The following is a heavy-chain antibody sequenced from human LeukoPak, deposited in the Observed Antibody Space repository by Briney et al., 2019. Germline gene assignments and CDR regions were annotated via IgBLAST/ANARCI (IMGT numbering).Heavy chain of an antibody. CDR2: ISQEGNNE. Sequence: PGRSLRLSCAASGFTFNNYGLHWVRQAPGKGLEWVTLISQEGNNEYYADPVKGRFANSRDDSKNTLYLQMNSLRADDTAVYYCAKDPSLRVTLPVWGQGTLVTVSS. D-gene: IGHD2-21*02. CDR3: AKDPSLRVTLPV. CDR1: GFTFNNYG. V-gene: IGHV3-30*18. J-gene: IGHJ4*02.